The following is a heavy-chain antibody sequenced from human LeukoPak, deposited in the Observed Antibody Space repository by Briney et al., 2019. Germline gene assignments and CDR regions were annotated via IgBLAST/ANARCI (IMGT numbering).Heavy chain of an antibody. CDR3: ARSAAGLDH. J-gene: IGHJ4*02. Sequence: GGSLRLSCAASGFTFSRYWMSWVRQASGEGLEWLANINEDGSAKFYVDSVRGRLTISRDNAKNSLYLQVNRLRVEDTAIYYCARSAAGLDHWGQGTLVTVSS. D-gene: IGHD5-12*01. CDR1: GFTFSRYW. V-gene: IGHV3-7*01. CDR2: INEDGSAK.